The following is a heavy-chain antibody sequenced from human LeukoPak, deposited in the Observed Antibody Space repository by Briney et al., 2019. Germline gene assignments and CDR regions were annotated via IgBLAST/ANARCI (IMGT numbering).Heavy chain of an antibody. Sequence: PGGSLRLSCVASGFTFGSYAMSWVRQAPGKGLEWVSSICSSSSYIYYADSVKGRFTISRDNAKNSLYLQMNSLRAEDTAVYYCARAIAAAGFDYWGQGTLVTVSS. V-gene: IGHV3-21*01. D-gene: IGHD6-13*01. CDR2: ICSSSSYI. CDR3: ARAIAAAGFDY. CDR1: GFTFGSYA. J-gene: IGHJ4*02.